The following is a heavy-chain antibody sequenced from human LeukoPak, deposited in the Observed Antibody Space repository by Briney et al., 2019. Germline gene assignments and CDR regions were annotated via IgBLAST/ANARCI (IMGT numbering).Heavy chain of an antibody. V-gene: IGHV4-34*01. Sequence: PSETLSLTCAVYGGFFSGYYWNWSRQPPGKGLEWIGEINHSGSTNYNPSLKSRVTISVDTSKNQFSLKLSSVTAADTAVYYCARGGVVAATLRQYGMDVWGQGTTVTVSS. J-gene: IGHJ6*02. CDR2: INHSGST. D-gene: IGHD2-15*01. CDR1: GGFFSGYY. CDR3: ARGGVVAATLRQYGMDV.